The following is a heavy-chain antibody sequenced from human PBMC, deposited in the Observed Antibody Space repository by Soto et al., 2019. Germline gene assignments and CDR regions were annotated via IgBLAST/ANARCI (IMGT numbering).Heavy chain of an antibody. CDR1: GFTFSSYA. D-gene: IGHD2-21*01. CDR3: ANLFPFDY. J-gene: IGHJ4*02. CDR2: ISYDGSNK. V-gene: IGHV3-30-3*01. Sequence: GGSLRLSCAASGFTFSSYAMHWVRQAPGKGLEWVAVISYDGSNKYYADSVKGRFTISRGNSKNTLYLQMNSLRAEDTAVYYCANLFPFDYWGQGTLVTVSS.